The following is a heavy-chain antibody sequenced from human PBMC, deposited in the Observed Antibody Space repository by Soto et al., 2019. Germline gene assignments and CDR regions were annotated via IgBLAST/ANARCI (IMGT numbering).Heavy chain of an antibody. D-gene: IGHD2-8*01. CDR2: IKQDGSEK. Sequence: EVQLVESGGGLVQPGGSLRLSCAASGFTFSLSWMSWIRQAPGKGLEWVANIKQDGSEKNYVDSVKGRFTVSRDNADNSLYLQVDSLRAEDTAVYYCARPPRRSEPYCTYGVCSVGTYNWLDPWGQGTLVTVSS. J-gene: IGHJ5*02. CDR1: GFTFSLSW. CDR3: ARPPRRSEPYCTYGVCSVGTYNWLDP. V-gene: IGHV3-7*01.